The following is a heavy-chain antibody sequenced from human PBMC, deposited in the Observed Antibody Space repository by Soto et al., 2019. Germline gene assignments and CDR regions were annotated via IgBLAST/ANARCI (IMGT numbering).Heavy chain of an antibody. J-gene: IGHJ4*02. CDR1: GFTFSSHV. CDR2: ISYDGNNK. CDR3: AKDRGRYCSGGSCYLFDY. D-gene: IGHD2-15*01. V-gene: IGHV3-30*18. Sequence: GGSLRLSCAASGFTFSSHVMHWVRQAPGKGLEWVAIISYDGNNKYYADSVKGRFTISRDNSKNTLYLQMNSLRAEDTALYYCAKDRGRYCSGGSCYLFDYWGQGVLDTVSS.